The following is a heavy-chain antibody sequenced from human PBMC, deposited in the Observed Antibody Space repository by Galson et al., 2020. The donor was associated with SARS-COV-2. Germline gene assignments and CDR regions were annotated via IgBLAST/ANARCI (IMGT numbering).Heavy chain of an antibody. Sequence: GESLKISCAASGFTFRNAWMTWVRQAPGQGLEWVGRIKSRSDGGTTDYATSVKGRFTISRDDSKNTLYLQMTSLKTEDTAVYYCTTFVLWFGELFTLDYWGQGTLVTVSS. CDR3: TTFVLWFGELFTLDY. CDR1: GFTFRNAW. CDR2: IKSRSDGGTT. J-gene: IGHJ4*02. D-gene: IGHD3-10*01. V-gene: IGHV3-15*01.